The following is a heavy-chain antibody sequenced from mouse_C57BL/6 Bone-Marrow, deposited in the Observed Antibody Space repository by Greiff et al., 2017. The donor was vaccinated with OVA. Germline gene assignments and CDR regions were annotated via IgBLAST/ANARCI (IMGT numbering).Heavy chain of an antibody. Sequence: QVQLQQPGAELVKPGASVKLSCKASGYTFTSSWMQWVKQRPGQGLEWIGEFDPSDSYPNYNQKFKGKATLTVDTSSSAAYMQLSSLTSEDSAVYYCARWGAIWSWFAYWGQGTLVTVSA. CDR3: ARWGAIWSWFAY. CDR1: GYTFTSSW. CDR2: FDPSDSYP. V-gene: IGHV1-50*01. D-gene: IGHD1-1*01. J-gene: IGHJ3*01.